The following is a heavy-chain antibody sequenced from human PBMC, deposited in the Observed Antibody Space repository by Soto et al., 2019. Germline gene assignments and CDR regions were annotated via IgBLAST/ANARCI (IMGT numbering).Heavy chain of an antibody. CDR2: ISAYNGNT. V-gene: IGHV1-18*01. J-gene: IGHJ6*02. Sequence: QVQLVQSGAEVKKPGASVKVSCKASGYTFTSYGISWVRQAPGQGLEWMGWISAYNGNTNYAQKLQGRVTMTTDTSTSTAYMDLRSLRSDDTAVYYCARDSYCSGGSCYSGPYYYGMDVWGQGTTVTVSS. CDR1: GYTFTSYG. D-gene: IGHD2-15*01. CDR3: ARDSYCSGGSCYSGPYYYGMDV.